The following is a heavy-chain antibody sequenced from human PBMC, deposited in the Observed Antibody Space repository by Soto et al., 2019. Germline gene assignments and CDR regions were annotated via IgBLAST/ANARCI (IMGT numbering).Heavy chain of an antibody. V-gene: IGHV1-69*01. CDR2: IIPVSGAA. CDR1: GGTFGSYA. D-gene: IGHD2-2*01. Sequence: QVQLVQSGAEVKKPGSSVKVSCKASGGTFGSYAFSWVRQAPGQGLEWMGGIIPVSGAAHYAQKFQGRVTITADESTSTAYMELSSLSSQDTAVYYWATALGCRSTSCTLDYWGQGTRVSVSS. J-gene: IGHJ4*02. CDR3: ATALGCRSTSCTLDY.